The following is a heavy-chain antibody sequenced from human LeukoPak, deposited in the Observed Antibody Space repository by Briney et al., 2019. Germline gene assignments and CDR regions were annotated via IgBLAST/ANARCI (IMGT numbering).Heavy chain of an antibody. CDR3: ARGPSHIAVTSYYYYYYMDL. Sequence: GASVKVSCKASGGTFSNYAISWVRQAPGQGLEWMGGIIPIFGTANYAQKFQGRVTITADESTSTAYMELSSLRSEDTAVYYCARGPSHIAVTSYYYYYYMDLRGKGTTVTVSS. CDR2: IIPIFGTA. CDR1: GGTFSNYA. J-gene: IGHJ6*03. D-gene: IGHD6-19*01. V-gene: IGHV1-69*13.